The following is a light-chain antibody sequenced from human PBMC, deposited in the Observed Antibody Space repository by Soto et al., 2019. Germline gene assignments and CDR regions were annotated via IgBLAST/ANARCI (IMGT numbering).Light chain of an antibody. V-gene: IGLV2-14*01. Sequence: QSALTQPASVSGSPGQSITISCTGTSSDVGGYNYVSWYQQHPGKAPKLMIYEVSNRPSGVSNRFSGSKSGNTASLTISGLQAEDEADYYCSSYTSSSPPFYAFGTGTKLTVL. CDR1: SSDVGGYNY. CDR3: SSYTSSSPPFYA. J-gene: IGLJ1*01. CDR2: EVS.